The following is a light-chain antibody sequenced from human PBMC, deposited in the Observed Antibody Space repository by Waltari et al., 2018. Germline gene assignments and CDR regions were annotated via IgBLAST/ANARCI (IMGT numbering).Light chain of an antibody. J-gene: IGKJ3*01. CDR1: QSISSY. V-gene: IGKV1-39*01. CDR3: QQSYSTPFT. Sequence: DIQMTPSPSSLSASVGDSVTTTCRASQSISSYLNWYQQKPGKAPKLLIYAASSLQSGVPSRFSGSGSGTDFTLTISSLQPEDFATYYCQQSYSTPFTFGPGTKVDIK. CDR2: AAS.